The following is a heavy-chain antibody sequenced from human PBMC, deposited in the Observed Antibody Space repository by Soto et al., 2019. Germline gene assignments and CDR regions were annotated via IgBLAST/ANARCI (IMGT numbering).Heavy chain of an antibody. Sequence: ASVKVSCKAPGYTFTSYYMHWVRQAPGQGLEWMGIINPSGGSTSYAQKFQGRVTMTRDTSTSTVYMELSSLRSEDTAVYYCAMTDGVAGTGGWFDPWGKGTLVTVSS. D-gene: IGHD6-19*01. CDR1: GYTFTSYY. CDR3: AMTDGVAGTGGWFDP. V-gene: IGHV1-46*01. CDR2: INPSGGST. J-gene: IGHJ5*02.